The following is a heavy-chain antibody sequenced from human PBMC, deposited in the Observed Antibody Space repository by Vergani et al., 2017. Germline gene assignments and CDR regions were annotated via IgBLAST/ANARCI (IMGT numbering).Heavy chain of an antibody. V-gene: IGHV3-30*02. CDR3: AKERDAREDRLPDY. Sequence: QVQLVESGGGVVQPGGSLRLSCAASGFTFSTFGMHWVRQAPGKGLEWVAFIRYDGSNKYYADSVKGRFTISRDNSKNTVYVQMSSLRSADTAVYYCAKERDAREDRLPDYWGQGTLVTVSS. CDR2: IRYDGSNK. J-gene: IGHJ4*02. D-gene: IGHD5/OR15-5a*01. CDR1: GFTFSTFG.